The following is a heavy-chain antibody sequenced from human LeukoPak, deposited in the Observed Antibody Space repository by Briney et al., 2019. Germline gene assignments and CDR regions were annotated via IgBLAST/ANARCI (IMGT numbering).Heavy chain of an antibody. CDR3: AGEGGYSSSWARYYYYYMDV. D-gene: IGHD6-13*01. CDR1: GYTFTSYG. Sequence: ASVKVSCKASGYTFTSYGISWVRQAPGQGLEWMGWISAYNGNTNYAQKLQGRVTMTTDTSTSKAYMELRRLRSDDTAVYYCAGEGGYSSSWARYYYYYMDVWGKGTTVTVSS. J-gene: IGHJ6*03. CDR2: ISAYNGNT. V-gene: IGHV1-18*01.